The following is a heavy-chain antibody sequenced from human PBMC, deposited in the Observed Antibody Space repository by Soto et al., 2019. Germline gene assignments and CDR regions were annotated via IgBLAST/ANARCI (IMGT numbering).Heavy chain of an antibody. Sequence: ASVKVSCKTSGYDFTAYDINWVRQASGQGLEWMGWMNPINGATGSARRFQGRVSMTRNTATGTAYLELNSLRSDDTGVYYCGRGPSPSAPAGGTPYYYAMDVWGQGTTVTV. V-gene: IGHV1-8*02. CDR2: MNPINGAT. D-gene: IGHD6-13*01. CDR3: GRGPSPSAPAGGTPYYYAMDV. J-gene: IGHJ6*02. CDR1: GYDFTAYD.